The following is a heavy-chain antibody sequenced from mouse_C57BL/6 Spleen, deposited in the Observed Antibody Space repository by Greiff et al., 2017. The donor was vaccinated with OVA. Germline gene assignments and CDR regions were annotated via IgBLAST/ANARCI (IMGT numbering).Heavy chain of an antibody. Sequence: EVKLQESGPELVKPGASVKISCKASGYSFTGYYMNWVKQSPEKSLEWIGEINPSTGGTTYNQKFKAKATLTVDKSSSTAYMQLKSLTSEDSAVYYCARWVLLRDYAMDYWGQGTSVTVSS. CDR3: ARWVLLRDYAMDY. J-gene: IGHJ4*01. CDR1: GYSFTGYY. D-gene: IGHD1-1*01. CDR2: INPSTGGT. V-gene: IGHV1-42*01.